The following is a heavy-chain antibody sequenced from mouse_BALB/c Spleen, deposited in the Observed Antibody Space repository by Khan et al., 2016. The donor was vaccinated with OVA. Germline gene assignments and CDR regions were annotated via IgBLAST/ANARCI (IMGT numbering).Heavy chain of an antibody. J-gene: IGHJ2*01. CDR2: IWSSGST. Sequence: QVQLQQSGPGLVQPSQSLSITCTVSGFSLTSYGVHWVRQSPGKGLEWLGMIWSSGSTDYNATFISRLSISKDNSKSQVFFKMNRLQANDTAIYYCARNRNGYFDYWGQGTTLTVSS. CDR3: ARNRNGYFDY. V-gene: IGHV2-2*02. CDR1: GFSLTSYG. D-gene: IGHD1-1*02.